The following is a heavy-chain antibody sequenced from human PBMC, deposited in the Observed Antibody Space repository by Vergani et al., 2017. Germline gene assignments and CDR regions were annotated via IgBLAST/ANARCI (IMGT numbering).Heavy chain of an antibody. CDR3: ARDEARTRGRFDY. CDR2: ISSSSSYI. D-gene: IGHD1-26*01. CDR1: GFTFSSYS. J-gene: IGHJ4*02. Sequence: EVQLVESGGGLVKPGGSLRLSCAASGFTFSSYSMNWVRQAPGKGLEWVSSISSSSSYIYYADSVKGRFTISRDNAKNSLYLQMNSLRAEDTAMYYCARDEARTRGRFDYWGQGTLVTVSS. V-gene: IGHV3-21*01.